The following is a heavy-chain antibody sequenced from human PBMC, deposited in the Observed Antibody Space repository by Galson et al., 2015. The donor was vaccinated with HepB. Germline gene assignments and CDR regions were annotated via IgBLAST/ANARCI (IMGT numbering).Heavy chain of an antibody. CDR1: GYTFTSYD. Sequence: SVKVSCKASGYTFTSYDINWVRQATGQGLEWMGWMNPNSGNTGYAQKFQGRVTMTRNASISTAYMELSSLRSEDTAVYYCARRRVQGYWFDPWGQGTLVTVSS. CDR2: MNPNSGNT. V-gene: IGHV1-8*01. D-gene: IGHD3-10*01. CDR3: ARRRVQGYWFDP. J-gene: IGHJ5*02.